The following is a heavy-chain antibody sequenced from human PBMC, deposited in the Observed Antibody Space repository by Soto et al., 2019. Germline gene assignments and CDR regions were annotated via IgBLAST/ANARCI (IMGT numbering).Heavy chain of an antibody. D-gene: IGHD1-26*01. CDR2: IDPSDSYT. V-gene: IGHV5-10-1*01. CDR1: GYSFTNYW. CDR3: ASAFYRKASNYFYYGMDV. Sequence: GESLKISCKASGYSFTNYWIGWVRQMPGKGLEWMGRIDPSDSYTYYSPSFQGHVSISADKSIGTAYLQWSSLKASDTAIYYCASAFYRKASNYFYYGMDVWGQGTTVTVSS. J-gene: IGHJ6*02.